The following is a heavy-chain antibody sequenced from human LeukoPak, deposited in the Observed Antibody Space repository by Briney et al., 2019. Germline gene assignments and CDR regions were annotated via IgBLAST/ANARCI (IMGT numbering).Heavy chain of an antibody. CDR3: ARDGVLAVAGPRYYYYMDV. D-gene: IGHD6-19*01. J-gene: IGHJ6*03. Sequence: ASVKVSCKASGYTFTRYYMHWVRQAPGQGLEWMGIINPSGGNTNYAQKFQGRVTTTRDMSTSTVYMELSSLRSEDTAVYYCARDGVLAVAGPRYYYYMDVWGKGTTVTISS. CDR2: INPSGGNT. CDR1: GYTFTRYY. V-gene: IGHV1-46*01.